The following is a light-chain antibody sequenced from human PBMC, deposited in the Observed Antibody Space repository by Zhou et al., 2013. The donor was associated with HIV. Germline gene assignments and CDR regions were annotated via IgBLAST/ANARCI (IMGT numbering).Light chain of an antibody. Sequence: DLQMTQSPSTLSASVGDRVTITCRASQNIFTYLAWYQQKPGKAPDVLIYKTSNLQSGVPSRFSGSGFGTDFTLTISSLQPEDFATYYCQQYYSAPYSFGQGTKLEIK. J-gene: IGKJ2*03. V-gene: IGKV1-5*03. CDR3: QQYYSAPYS. CDR1: QNIFTY. CDR2: KTS.